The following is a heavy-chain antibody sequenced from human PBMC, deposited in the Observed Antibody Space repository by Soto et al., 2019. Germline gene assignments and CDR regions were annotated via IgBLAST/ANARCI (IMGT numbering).Heavy chain of an antibody. CDR1: GGSISSYY. CDR2: IYYSGST. CDR3: ARKTTRFSWFDP. V-gene: IGHV4-59*01. Sequence: SETLSLTCTVSGGSISSYYWSWIRQPPGKGLEWIGYIYYSGSTNYNPSLKSRVTISVDTSKNQFSLKLSSVTAADTAVYYCARKTTRFSWFDPWGQGTLVTVSS. D-gene: IGHD1-7*01. J-gene: IGHJ5*02.